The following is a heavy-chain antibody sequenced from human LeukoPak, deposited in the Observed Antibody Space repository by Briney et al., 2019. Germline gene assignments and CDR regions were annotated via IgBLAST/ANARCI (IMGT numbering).Heavy chain of an antibody. Sequence: ASVKVSCKASGYTFTSYYMHWVRQAPRQGLEWMGIINPSGGSTSYAQKFQGRVTMTRDMSTSTVYMELSSLRSEDTAVYYCARDAKMPMDAFDIWGQGTMVTVSS. CDR3: ARDAKMPMDAFDI. D-gene: IGHD2-2*01. V-gene: IGHV1-46*01. CDR2: INPSGGST. J-gene: IGHJ3*02. CDR1: GYTFTSYY.